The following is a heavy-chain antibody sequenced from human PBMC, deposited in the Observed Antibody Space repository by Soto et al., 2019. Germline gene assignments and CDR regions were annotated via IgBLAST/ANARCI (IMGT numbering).Heavy chain of an antibody. Sequence: QVQLVQSGAEVKKPGASVKVSCKASGYTFTSYAMHWVRQAPGQRLEWMGWINAGNGNTKYSQKFQGRVTITRDTSASTAYMELSSLRSEGTAVYYCARARGRDAFDIWGQGTMVTVSS. V-gene: IGHV1-3*01. CDR1: GYTFTSYA. CDR2: INAGNGNT. CDR3: ARARGRDAFDI. D-gene: IGHD6-25*01. J-gene: IGHJ3*02.